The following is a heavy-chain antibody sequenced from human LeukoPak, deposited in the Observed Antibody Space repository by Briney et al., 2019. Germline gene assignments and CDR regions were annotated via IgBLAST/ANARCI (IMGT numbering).Heavy chain of an antibody. CDR3: ARHKGALFGPKDV. V-gene: IGHV4-39*01. D-gene: IGHD3-3*01. Sequence: SSETLSLTCSVSGGSISSRNYYWGWIRQPPGKGLEWIGTIFYSGYTYYNPSLKSRVTISIDTSKNQFSLKLSSVTAPDTALYYCARHKGALFGPKDVWGQGTTVTVSS. CDR2: IFYSGYT. J-gene: IGHJ6*02. CDR1: GGSISSRNYY.